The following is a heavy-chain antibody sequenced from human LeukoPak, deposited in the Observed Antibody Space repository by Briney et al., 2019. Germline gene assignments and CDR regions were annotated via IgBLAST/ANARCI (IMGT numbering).Heavy chain of an antibody. CDR3: ARDRGSRGYSSSHAFDI. D-gene: IGHD6-6*01. Sequence: PSETLSLACTVSGGSISSGGYYWSWIRQPPGKGLEWIGYIYHSGSTYYNPSLKSRVTISVDRSKNQFSLKLSSVTAADTAVYYCARDRGSRGYSSSHAFDIWGQGTMVTVSS. V-gene: IGHV4-30-2*01. J-gene: IGHJ3*02. CDR2: IYHSGST. CDR1: GGSISSGGYY.